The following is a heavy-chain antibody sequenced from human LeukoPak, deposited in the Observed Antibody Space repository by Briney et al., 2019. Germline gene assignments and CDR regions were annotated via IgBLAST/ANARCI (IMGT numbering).Heavy chain of an antibody. J-gene: IGHJ4*02. CDR3: ARGSLTPFDY. V-gene: IGHV4-61*02. Sequence: SQNLSLTCTVSGASINTGSYYWSWIRQPAGKGLEWIGRIYITGRTTYTPSLKSRVTISIDTSNNQFSLKLNSVTAADTAVYYCARGSLTPFDYWGQGTLVTVSS. CDR2: IYITGRT. CDR1: GASINTGSYY. D-gene: IGHD1-14*01.